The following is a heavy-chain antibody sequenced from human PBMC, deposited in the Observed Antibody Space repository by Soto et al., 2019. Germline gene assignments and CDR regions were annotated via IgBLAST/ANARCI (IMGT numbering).Heavy chain of an antibody. CDR3: ARLIGYDYSDSSGLTSSFDY. CDR2: IHYSGST. Sequence: QVQLQESGPGLVKPSQTLSLTCTVSGGSISSGGYYWSWIRQHPGKGLEWIGYIHYSGSTYYNPSLKSRITISLDTSKNQFSLKLTSVTAADTAVYYCARLIGYDYSDSSGLTSSFDYWGQGTLVTVSS. J-gene: IGHJ4*02. D-gene: IGHD3-22*01. CDR1: GGSISSGGYY. V-gene: IGHV4-31*03.